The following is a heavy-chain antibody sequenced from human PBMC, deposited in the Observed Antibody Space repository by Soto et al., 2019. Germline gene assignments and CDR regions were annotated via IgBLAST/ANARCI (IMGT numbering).Heavy chain of an antibody. CDR3: VRDYYYDSSGYPGADYYGMDV. CDR1: GDSISSYY. D-gene: IGHD3-22*01. J-gene: IGHJ6*02. V-gene: IGHV4-59*01. Sequence: SETLSLTCSVSGDSISSYYWSWIRQSPGKGLEWIGYIYYSGRTNYTPSLRSRVTISVDTSKNQLSLELSSVTAADTAVYYCVRDYYYDSSGYPGADYYGMDVWGQGTTVTVSS. CDR2: IYYSGRT.